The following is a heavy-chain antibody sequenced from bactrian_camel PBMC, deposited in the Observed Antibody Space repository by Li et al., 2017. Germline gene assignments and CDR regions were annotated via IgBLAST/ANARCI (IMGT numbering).Heavy chain of an antibody. CDR2: VYIGSGPGST. J-gene: IGHJ6*01. D-gene: IGHD5*01. CDR3: AADLTWVASPDVTFSANFGY. V-gene: IGHV3S40*01. Sequence: DVQLVESGGASVQAGESLRLTCKITGDPYSSNCRAWFRQAPGKEREGVAAVYIGSGPGSTYYDDSVKGRFTISQDNAKKTVYLQMNSLKPEDTAMYYRAADLTWVASPDVTFSANFGYWGQGTQVTVS. CDR1: GDPYSSNC.